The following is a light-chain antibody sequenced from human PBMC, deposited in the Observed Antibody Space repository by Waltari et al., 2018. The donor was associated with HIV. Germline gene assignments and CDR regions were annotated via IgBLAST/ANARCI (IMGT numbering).Light chain of an antibody. Sequence: DIEMTQSPDSLAASVGDRVTITCKSSQSVYFSFTYNHHLAWYQPKPGHPPTLLFYWAATREAGVPGRFSSSGSGEDFPITISSLQAEDVTVYCCQQYCSPPWTFGQGTKVEIK. CDR3: QQYCSPPWT. J-gene: IGKJ1*01. CDR2: WAA. V-gene: IGKV4-1*01. CDR1: QSVYFSFTYNHH.